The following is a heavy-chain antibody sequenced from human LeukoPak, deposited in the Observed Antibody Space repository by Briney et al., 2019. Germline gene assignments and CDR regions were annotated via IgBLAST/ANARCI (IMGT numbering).Heavy chain of an antibody. D-gene: IGHD1-1*01. Sequence: SETLSLTCTVSGGSIGSSAYSWGWIRQPPGKGLEWIGSISYTGTTYYNPSLKSRVTISLDTSKNQFSLQLKSATAADTAVYYWVSIRLRTSWFDPWGQGTLVTVSS. CDR2: ISYTGTT. CDR3: VSIRLRTSWFDP. V-gene: IGHV4-39*01. CDR1: GGSIGSSAYS. J-gene: IGHJ5*02.